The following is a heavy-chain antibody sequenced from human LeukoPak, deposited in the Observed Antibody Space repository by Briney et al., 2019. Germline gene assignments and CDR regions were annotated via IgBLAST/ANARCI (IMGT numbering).Heavy chain of an antibody. CDR2: INPNSGGT. D-gene: IGHD3-22*01. J-gene: IGHJ3*02. Sequence: ASVKVSCKASGYTFTSYYMHWVRQAPRQGLEWMGWINPNSGGTNYAQKFQGRVTITRDTSISTAYLELSRLTADDTAVYYCARAVHSSPKPCDPFDIWGQGTMVTVSS. CDR1: GYTFTSYY. V-gene: IGHV1-2*02. CDR3: ARAVHSSPKPCDPFDI.